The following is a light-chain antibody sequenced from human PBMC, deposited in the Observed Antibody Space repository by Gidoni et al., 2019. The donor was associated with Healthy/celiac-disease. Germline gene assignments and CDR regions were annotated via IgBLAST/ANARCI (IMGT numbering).Light chain of an antibody. Sequence: SVLTQPPSVSVAPAQRVTISCTGSSSNIGAGYDVPWYQQLPGTAPKLLIYGHSNRPSGVPDRFSGSKSGTSASLAITGLQAEDEADYYCQSYDSSRSGVVFGGGTKLTVL. CDR3: QSYDSSRSGVV. CDR1: SSNIGAGYD. V-gene: IGLV1-40*01. J-gene: IGLJ2*01. CDR2: GHS.